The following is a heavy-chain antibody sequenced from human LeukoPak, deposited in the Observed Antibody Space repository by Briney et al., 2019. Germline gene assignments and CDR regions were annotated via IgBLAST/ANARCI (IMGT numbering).Heavy chain of an antibody. CDR1: GGSISSYY. D-gene: IGHD3-9*01. CDR2: IYYSGST. Sequence: SETLSRTCTVSGGSISSYYWSWIRQPPGKGLEWIGYIYYSGSTNYNPSLKSRVTISVDTSKNQFSLKLSSVTAADTAVYYCARLTDYDILTGYYDGAFDIWGQGTMVTVSS. J-gene: IGHJ3*02. V-gene: IGHV4-59*08. CDR3: ARLTDYDILTGYYDGAFDI.